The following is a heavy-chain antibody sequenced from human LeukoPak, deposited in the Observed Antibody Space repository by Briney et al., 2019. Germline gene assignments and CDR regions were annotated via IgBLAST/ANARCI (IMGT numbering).Heavy chain of an antibody. J-gene: IGHJ3*01. CDR3: AKDSDIAVAGSDDALDV. CDR1: GFTFSNYG. V-gene: IGHV3-30*18. CDR2: MSYDGNNK. D-gene: IGHD6-19*01. Sequence: GGSLRLSCAASGFTFSNYGMHWVRQAPGKGLEWVAVMSYDGNNKYHADSVKGRFTISRDNSKNTLFLQMNSLRPEDTAVYYCAKDSDIAVAGSDDALDVWGQGTMVTVSS.